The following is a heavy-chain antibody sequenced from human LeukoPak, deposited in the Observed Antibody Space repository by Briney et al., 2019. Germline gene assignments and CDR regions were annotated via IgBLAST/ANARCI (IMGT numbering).Heavy chain of an antibody. V-gene: IGHV4-34*01. CDR3: ARELRVHDYGDYADY. J-gene: IGHJ4*02. Sequence: SETLSLTCAVYGGSFSGYYWSWIRQPPGKGLEWIGEINHSGSTNYNPSLKSRVTISVDTSKNQFSLKLSSVTAADTAVYYCARELRVHDYGDYADYWGQGTLVTVSS. D-gene: IGHD4-17*01. CDR2: INHSGST. CDR1: GGSFSGYY.